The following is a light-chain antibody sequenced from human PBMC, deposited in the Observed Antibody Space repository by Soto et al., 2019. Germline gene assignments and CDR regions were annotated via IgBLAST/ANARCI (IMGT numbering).Light chain of an antibody. CDR3: QQRSNWHQT. Sequence: EIVLTQSPATLSLSPGERATLSCRASQSVSSYLAWYQQKPGQAPRLLIYDASNRATGIPARFSGSGSGTDFTLTISSLEPEDFEVYYCQQRSNWHQTFGQGTQVDIX. CDR1: QSVSSY. V-gene: IGKV3-11*01. CDR2: DAS. J-gene: IGKJ1*01.